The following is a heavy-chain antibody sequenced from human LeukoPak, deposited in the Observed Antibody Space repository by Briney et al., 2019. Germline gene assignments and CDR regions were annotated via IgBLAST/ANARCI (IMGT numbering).Heavy chain of an antibody. CDR1: GGSISSYY. CDR3: ARDRIAGAPMVRGGFDP. J-gene: IGHJ5*02. Sequence: SETLSLTCTVSGGSISSYYWSWIRQPAGKGLEWIGRIYTSGSTNYNPSLKNRVTMSVDTSKNQFSLKLSSVTAADTAVYYCARDRIAGAPMVRGGFDPWGQGTLVTVSS. V-gene: IGHV4-4*07. D-gene: IGHD3-10*01. CDR2: IYTSGST.